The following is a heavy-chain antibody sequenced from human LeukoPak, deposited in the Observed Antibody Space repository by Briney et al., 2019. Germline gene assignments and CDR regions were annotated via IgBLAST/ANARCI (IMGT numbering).Heavy chain of an antibody. V-gene: IGHV3-53*01. D-gene: IGHD7-27*01. J-gene: IGHJ4*02. CDR1: EFTVSSNY. Sequence: GGSLRLSCAAPEFTVSSNYMSWVRQASGKGLEWVSVIYSGGYTYYADSVKGRFTISRDNSKNTLYLQMNSLRAEDTAVYYCARVTGDRVFDYWGQGTLVTVSS. CDR3: ARVTGDRVFDY. CDR2: IYSGGYT.